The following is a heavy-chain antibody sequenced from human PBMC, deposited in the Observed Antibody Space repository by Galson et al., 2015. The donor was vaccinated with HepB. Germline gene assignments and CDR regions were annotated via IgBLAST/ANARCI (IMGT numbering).Heavy chain of an antibody. V-gene: IGHV3-66*01. Sequence: SLRLSCAASGFTVSSNYMTWVRQAPGKGLEWVSVIYSGGSTYYADSVKGRFTISRDNSKNTLYLQMNSLRAEDTAVYYCARGTGYNSPGYWGQGTLVTVSS. J-gene: IGHJ4*02. CDR3: ARGTGYNSPGY. CDR2: IYSGGST. D-gene: IGHD6-13*01. CDR1: GFTVSSNY.